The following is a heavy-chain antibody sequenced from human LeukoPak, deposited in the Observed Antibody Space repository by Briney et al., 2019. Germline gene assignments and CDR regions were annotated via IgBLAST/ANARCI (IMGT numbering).Heavy chain of an antibody. Sequence: PGGSLRLSCAASGFPFDDYGMSWVRQAPGKGLEWVSSISSSSSYIYYADSVKGRFTISRDNAKNSLYLQMNSLRAEDTAVYYCARDKGYSYGPYGYWGQGTLVTVSS. CDR2: ISSSSSYI. D-gene: IGHD5-18*01. V-gene: IGHV3-21*01. CDR3: ARDKGYSYGPYGY. CDR1: GFPFDDYG. J-gene: IGHJ4*02.